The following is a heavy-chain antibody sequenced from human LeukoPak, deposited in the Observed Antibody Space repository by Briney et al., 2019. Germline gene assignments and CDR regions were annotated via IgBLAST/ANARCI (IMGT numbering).Heavy chain of an antibody. CDR3: ARDRGYSTFDY. J-gene: IGHJ4*02. Sequence: GGSLRLSCAASGFTFSNYWMSWVRQAPGKGLEWVANIEQDGGEKNYVDSVKGRFTISRDNARNSLYLQMNSLGAEDTAVYYCARDRGYSTFDYWGQGTLVTVSS. V-gene: IGHV3-7*01. CDR2: IEQDGGEK. CDR1: GFTFSNYW. D-gene: IGHD4-23*01.